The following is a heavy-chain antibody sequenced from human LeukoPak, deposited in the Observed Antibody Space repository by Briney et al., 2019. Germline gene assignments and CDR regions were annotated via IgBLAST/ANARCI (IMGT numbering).Heavy chain of an antibody. J-gene: IGHJ4*02. V-gene: IGHV3-64*01. CDR3: ATNTMVRGVLNY. D-gene: IGHD3-10*01. CDR1: GFTFSSYA. CDR2: ISSNGGST. Sequence: GGSQRLSCAASGFTFSSYAMHWVRQAPGKGLEYVSAISSNGGSTYYANSVKGRFTISRDNSKNTLYLQMGSLRAEDMAVYYCATNTMVRGVLNYWGQGTLVTVSS.